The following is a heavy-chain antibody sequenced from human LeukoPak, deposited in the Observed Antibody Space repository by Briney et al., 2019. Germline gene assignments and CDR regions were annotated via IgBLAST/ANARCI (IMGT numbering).Heavy chain of an antibody. CDR3: AKDPRVGAAKVAYFDY. CDR2: ISGSGGST. Sequence: GGSLRLSCAASGLTFSSYAMSWVRQAPGKGLEWVSAISGSGGSTYYADSVKGRFTISRDNSKNTLYLQMNSLRAEDTAVYYCAKDPRVGAAKVAYFDYWGQGTLVTVSS. V-gene: IGHV3-23*01. CDR1: GLTFSSYA. D-gene: IGHD2-15*01. J-gene: IGHJ4*02.